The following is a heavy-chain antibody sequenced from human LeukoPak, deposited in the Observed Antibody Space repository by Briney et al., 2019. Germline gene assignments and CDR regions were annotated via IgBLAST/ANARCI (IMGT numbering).Heavy chain of an antibody. CDR2: INPNSGGT. CDR3: ARDFHITTFGVVDKPYFYYYYMDV. CDR1: GYTFTGYY. J-gene: IGHJ6*03. Sequence: ATVKVSCKASGYTFTGYYMHWVRQAPGQGLEWMGWINPNSGGTNYAQKFQGRVTMTRDTSISTAYMELSRLRSDDTAVYYCARDFHITTFGVVDKPYFYYYYMDVWGKGTTVTVSS. D-gene: IGHD3-3*01. V-gene: IGHV1-2*02.